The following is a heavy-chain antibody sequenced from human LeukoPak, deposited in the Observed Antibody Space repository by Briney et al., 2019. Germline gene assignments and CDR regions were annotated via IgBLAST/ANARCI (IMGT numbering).Heavy chain of an antibody. J-gene: IGHJ1*01. D-gene: IGHD4-17*01. Sequence: ASVKVSCKASGYTFTSYGMNWVRQAPGQGLEWMGWINTNTGNPTYAQGFTGRFVFSLDTSVSTAYLQISSLKAEDTAVYYCARSVTPQYFQHWGQGTLVTVYS. V-gene: IGHV7-4-1*02. CDR1: GYTFTSYG. CDR2: INTNTGNP. CDR3: ARSVTPQYFQH.